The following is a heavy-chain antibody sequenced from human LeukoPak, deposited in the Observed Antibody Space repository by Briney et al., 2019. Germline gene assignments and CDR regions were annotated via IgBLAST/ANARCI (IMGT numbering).Heavy chain of an antibody. D-gene: IGHD3-10*01. CDR1: GGSFSGYY. CDR2: IYSSGRT. V-gene: IGHV4-4*07. Sequence: SETLSLTCAVYGGSFSGYYWSWIRQPAGEGLEWIGRIYSSGRTHYSPSLKSRVAISVDTSKNRFSLKLSSVTAADTAVYYCARDTMVRGVIIWTDYNWFDPWGQGTLVTVSS. J-gene: IGHJ5*02. CDR3: ARDTMVRGVIIWTDYNWFDP.